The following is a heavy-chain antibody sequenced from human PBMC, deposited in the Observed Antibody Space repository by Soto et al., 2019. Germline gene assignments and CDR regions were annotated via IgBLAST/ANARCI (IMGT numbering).Heavy chain of an antibody. CDR3: VHRGDYHDRSGFDHAHVDY. CDR2: IYWDDYT. Sequence: QITLKESGPPLVKPTQTLTLTCTFSGFSLRDSTVSVGWVRQPPGRALEWLALIYWDDYTRFTPSLQNRLTLTQGTSKNQLVLTMTNVDPEETGTYFCVHRGDYHDRSGFDHAHVDYWGPGTLVTVSS. J-gene: IGHJ4*02. V-gene: IGHV2-5*02. CDR1: GFSLRDSTVS. D-gene: IGHD3-22*01.